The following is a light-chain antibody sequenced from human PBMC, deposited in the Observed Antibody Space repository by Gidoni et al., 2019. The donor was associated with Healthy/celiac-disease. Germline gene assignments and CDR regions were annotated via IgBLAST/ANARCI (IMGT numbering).Light chain of an antibody. CDR3: QQYYSTPLT. Sequence: VMTQSPDSLAVSLGERATINCKSSQSDLYSSNNKNYLAWYQQKPGQPPKLLIYWASTRESGVPDRFSGSGSGTDFTLTISSLQAEDVAVYYCQQYYSTPLTFGGGTKVEIK. CDR2: WAS. CDR1: QSDLYSSNNKNY. J-gene: IGKJ4*01. V-gene: IGKV4-1*01.